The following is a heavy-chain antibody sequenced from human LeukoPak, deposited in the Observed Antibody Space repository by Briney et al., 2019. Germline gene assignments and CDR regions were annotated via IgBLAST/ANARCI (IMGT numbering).Heavy chain of an antibody. Sequence: SVKVSCKASGGTFSSYTISWVRQAPGQGLEWMGRIIPILGIANYAQKFQGRVTITADESTSTAYMELSSLRSEDTAVYYCARVVPAAPDAYYYYYMDVWGKGTTVTVSS. D-gene: IGHD2-2*01. J-gene: IGHJ6*03. CDR2: IIPILGIA. CDR1: GGTFSSYT. CDR3: ARVVPAAPDAYYYYYMDV. V-gene: IGHV1-69*02.